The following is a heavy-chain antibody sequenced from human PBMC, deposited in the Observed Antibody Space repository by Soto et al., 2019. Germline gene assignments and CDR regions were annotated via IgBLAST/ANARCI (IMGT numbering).Heavy chain of an antibody. CDR3: ARSGDNYNLLDY. Sequence: GSLRLSCAASGFTFNEYYMSLIRQAPGKGLEWISYSSNSGTFARYADSVKGRFSISRDNAKNSLYLQINSLRGDDTAIYYCARSGDNYNLLDYWGQGTPVNV. J-gene: IGHJ4*02. D-gene: IGHD1-1*01. CDR2: SSNSGTFA. CDR1: GFTFNEYY. V-gene: IGHV3-11*06.